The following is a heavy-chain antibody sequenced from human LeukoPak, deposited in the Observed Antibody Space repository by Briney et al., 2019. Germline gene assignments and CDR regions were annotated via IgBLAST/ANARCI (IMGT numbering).Heavy chain of an antibody. D-gene: IGHD6-19*01. CDR3: ARSQWLATPDYVDY. Sequence: GGSLRLSCAASGFTFSSYSMNWVRQAPGKGPEWVSSISSSSSYIYYADSVKGRFTISRDNAKNSLYLQMNSLRAEDTAVYYCARSQWLATPDYVDYWGQGTLVTVSS. CDR2: ISSSSSYI. CDR1: GFTFSSYS. J-gene: IGHJ4*02. V-gene: IGHV3-21*01.